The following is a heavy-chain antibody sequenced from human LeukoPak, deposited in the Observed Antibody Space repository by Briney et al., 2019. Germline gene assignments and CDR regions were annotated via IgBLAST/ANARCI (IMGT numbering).Heavy chain of an antibody. CDR2: VYNSEYT. Sequence: PSETLSLTCTVSGGSFTGYYWTWIRQPPGEGLEWIGYVYNSEYTKYNPSLKSRVTISLDTSKSQFSLKLSSVTAADTAAYYCARTHGSSGYYVFDYWGQGTLATVSS. CDR3: ARTHGSSGYYVFDY. V-gene: IGHV4-59*01. D-gene: IGHD2-15*01. CDR1: GGSFTGYY. J-gene: IGHJ4*02.